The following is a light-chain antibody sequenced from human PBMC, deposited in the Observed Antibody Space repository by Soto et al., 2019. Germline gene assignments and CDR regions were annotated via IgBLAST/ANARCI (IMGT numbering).Light chain of an antibody. CDR1: TYNIGNNY. Sequence: QSVLTQPPSVSAAPGQKVTISCSGSTYNIGNNYVSWFQQLPGTAPKLLIYDNHKRPSGIPDRFSASKSGTSATLAITGLQTGDEADYHCGTWDSNLRIVVFGGGTKLTVL. CDR2: DNH. CDR3: GTWDSNLRIVV. J-gene: IGLJ2*01. V-gene: IGLV1-51*01.